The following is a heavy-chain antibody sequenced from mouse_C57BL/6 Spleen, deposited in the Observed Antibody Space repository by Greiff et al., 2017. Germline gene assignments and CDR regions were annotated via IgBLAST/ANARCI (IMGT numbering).Heavy chain of an antibody. CDR1: GYTFTSYW. J-gene: IGHJ2*01. D-gene: IGHD2-3*01. CDR3: ARGNGYYTFGY. Sequence: QVQLQQSGAELVKPGASVKLSCKASGYTFTSYWMHWVKQRPGQGLEWIGMIHPNSGSTNYNEKFKSKATLTVDKSSSTAYMQLSSLTSEDSAVYYCARGNGYYTFGYWGQGTTLTVSS. CDR2: IHPNSGST. V-gene: IGHV1-64*01.